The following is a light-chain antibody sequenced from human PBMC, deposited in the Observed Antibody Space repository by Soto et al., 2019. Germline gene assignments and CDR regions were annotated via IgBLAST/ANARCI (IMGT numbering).Light chain of an antibody. V-gene: IGKV1-5*01. Sequence: DIQMTQSPATLSASPGDRVTITCRASQTISRWLAWYQQKPGKAPKLLIYDASTMDSGVPYRFSGSGSGTDFTLTISSLQPDDFATYYCQQYDSYWTFGQGTKVDI. CDR1: QTISRW. CDR3: QQYDSYWT. CDR2: DAS. J-gene: IGKJ1*01.